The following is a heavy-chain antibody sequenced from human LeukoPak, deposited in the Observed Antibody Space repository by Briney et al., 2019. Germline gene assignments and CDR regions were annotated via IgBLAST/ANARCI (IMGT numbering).Heavy chain of an antibody. CDR2: IYYSGST. V-gene: IGHV4-61*08. CDR1: GGSISSGDYY. D-gene: IGHD3-10*01. J-gene: IGHJ4*02. CDR3: ARGAFGSGYFDY. Sequence: PSETLSLTCTVSGGSISSGDYYWSWIRQPPGKGLEWIGYIYYSGSTNYNPSLKSRVTISVDTSKNQFSLKLSSVTAADTVVYYCARGAFGSGYFDYWGQGTLVTVSS.